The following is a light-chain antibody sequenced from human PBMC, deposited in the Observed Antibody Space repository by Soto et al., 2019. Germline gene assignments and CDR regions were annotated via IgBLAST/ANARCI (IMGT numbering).Light chain of an antibody. CDR1: QSVSSN. J-gene: IGKJ1*01. CDR2: GAS. Sequence: EIVMTQSPATLSVSPGERATLSCRASQSVSSNLAGDQQKPGQAPRLLIYGASTRATGIPARFSGSGSGTEFTITISSLQSEDFAVYYCQQYNNGPPWTFGQGTKVESK. V-gene: IGKV3-15*01. CDR3: QQYNNGPPWT.